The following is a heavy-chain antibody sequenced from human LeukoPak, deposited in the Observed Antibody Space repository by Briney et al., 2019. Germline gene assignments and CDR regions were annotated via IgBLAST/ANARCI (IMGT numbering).Heavy chain of an antibody. CDR3: AKEYDSSGYYWSTFDY. Sequence: GGSLRLSCAASGFIFSSYWMHWVRHAPGKVLAWVSRINTDGSSTYYADSVKGRFTISRDNSKNTLYLQMNSLRAEDTAVYYCAKEYDSSGYYWSTFDYWGQGTLVTVSS. J-gene: IGHJ4*02. CDR2: INTDGSST. CDR1: GFIFSSYW. V-gene: IGHV3-74*01. D-gene: IGHD3-22*01.